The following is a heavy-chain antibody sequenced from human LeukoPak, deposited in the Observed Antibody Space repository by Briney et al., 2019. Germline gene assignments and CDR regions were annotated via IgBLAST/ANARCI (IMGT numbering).Heavy chain of an antibody. D-gene: IGHD1-26*01. Sequence: PSETLSLTCAVYGGSFSGYYWSWIRQPPGKGLEWIGEINHSGSTNYNPSLKSRVAISVDTSKSQFSLKLSSVTAADTAVYYCARGRSYYNAFDIWGQGTMVTVSS. J-gene: IGHJ3*02. V-gene: IGHV4-34*01. CDR2: INHSGST. CDR1: GGSFSGYY. CDR3: ARGRSYYNAFDI.